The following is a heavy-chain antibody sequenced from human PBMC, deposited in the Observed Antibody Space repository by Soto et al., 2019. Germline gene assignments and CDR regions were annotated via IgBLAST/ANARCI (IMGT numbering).Heavy chain of an antibody. CDR1: GFTFDDYT. CDR3: AKDFPGIAVAGTNGGY. J-gene: IGHJ4*02. D-gene: IGHD6-19*01. Sequence: GGSLRLSFAASGFTFDDYTMHWFRQAPGKGLEWVSLISWDGGSTYYADSVKGRFTISRDNSKNSLYLQMNSLRTEDTALYYCAKDFPGIAVAGTNGGYWGQGTLVTV. CDR2: ISWDGGST. V-gene: IGHV3-43*01.